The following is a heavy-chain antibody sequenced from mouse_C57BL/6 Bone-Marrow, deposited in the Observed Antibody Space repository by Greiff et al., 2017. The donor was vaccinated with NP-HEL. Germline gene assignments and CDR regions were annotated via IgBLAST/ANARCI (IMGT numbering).Heavy chain of an antibody. J-gene: IGHJ1*03. Sequence: DVKLVESGGGLVQPGGSMKLSCVASGFTFSNYWMNWVRQSPEKGLEWVAQIRLKSDNYATHYAESVKGRFTISRDDSKSSVYLQMNNLRAEDTGIYYCTWGNYGYFDVWGTGTTVTVSS. V-gene: IGHV6-3*01. CDR2: IRLKSDNYAT. CDR3: TWGNYGYFDV. CDR1: GFTFSNYW. D-gene: IGHD2-1*01.